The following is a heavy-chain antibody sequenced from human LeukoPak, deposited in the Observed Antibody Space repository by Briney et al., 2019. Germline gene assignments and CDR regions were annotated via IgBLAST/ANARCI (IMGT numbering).Heavy chain of an antibody. CDR2: ISSSGSTK. CDR1: GFTFSSYE. CDR3: ARDDNNSADFDY. J-gene: IGHJ4*02. D-gene: IGHD1-1*01. V-gene: IGHV3-48*03. Sequence: PGGSLRLSCSASGFTFSSYEMNWVRQAPGKGLEWVSYISSSGSTKYYADSVKGRFTISRDNAKNSLYLQMNSLRAEDTAVYYCARDDNNSADFDYWGQGTLVTVSS.